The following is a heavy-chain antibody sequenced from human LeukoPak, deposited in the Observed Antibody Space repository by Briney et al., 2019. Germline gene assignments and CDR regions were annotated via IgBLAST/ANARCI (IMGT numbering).Heavy chain of an antibody. D-gene: IGHD4-17*01. Sequence: PGGSLRLSCAASGFTVSSKYMSWVRQAPGKGLEWVSVIYSGGSTYYADSVKGIFTISRDNSKNTLYLQMNSLRAEDTAVYYCAGTTVTNLGDYWGQGTLVTVAS. CDR3: AGTTVTNLGDY. CDR1: GFTVSSKY. V-gene: IGHV3-66*01. CDR2: IYSGGST. J-gene: IGHJ4*02.